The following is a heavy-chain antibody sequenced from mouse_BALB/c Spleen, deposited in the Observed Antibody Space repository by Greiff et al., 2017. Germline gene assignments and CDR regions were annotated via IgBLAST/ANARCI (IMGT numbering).Heavy chain of an antibody. V-gene: IGHV1-87*01. CDR1: GYTFTSYW. CDR2: IYPGDGDT. D-gene: IGHD4-1*01. CDR3: ARGRSLTGTNYAMDY. J-gene: IGHJ4*01. Sequence: QVQLKQSGAELARPGASVKLSCKASGYTFTSYWMQWVKQRPGQGLEWIGAIYPGDGDTRYTQKFKGKATLTADKSSSTAYMQLSSLASEDSAVYYCARGRSLTGTNYAMDYWGQGTSVTVSS.